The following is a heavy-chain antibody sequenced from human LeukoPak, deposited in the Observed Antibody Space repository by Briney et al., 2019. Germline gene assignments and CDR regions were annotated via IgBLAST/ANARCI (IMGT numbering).Heavy chain of an antibody. CDR2: IKQDGSEK. CDR3: ASGLELDY. CDR1: GFTFSSYW. Sequence: GGSLRLSCAASGFTFSSYWMRWVRQAPGKGLEWVANIKQDGSEKNYVDSVKGRSTISRDNAKNSLYLQMNSLRAEDTAVYYCASGLELDYWGQGTLVTVSS. V-gene: IGHV3-7*03. J-gene: IGHJ4*02.